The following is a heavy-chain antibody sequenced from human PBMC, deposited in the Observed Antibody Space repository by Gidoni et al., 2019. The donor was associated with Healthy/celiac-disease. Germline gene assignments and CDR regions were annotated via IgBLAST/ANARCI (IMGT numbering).Heavy chain of an antibody. J-gene: IGHJ4*02. D-gene: IGHD6-19*01. Sequence: QLQLQESGPVLVKPSETLSLTCTVSGGSISSYYWSWIRQPPGKGLEWIGYIYYSGSTNYNPSLKSRVTISVDTSKNQFSLKLSSVTAADTAVYYCARGSSDMIDYWGQGTLVTVSS. CDR2: IYYSGST. CDR3: ARGSSDMIDY. V-gene: IGHV4-59*01. CDR1: GGSISSYY.